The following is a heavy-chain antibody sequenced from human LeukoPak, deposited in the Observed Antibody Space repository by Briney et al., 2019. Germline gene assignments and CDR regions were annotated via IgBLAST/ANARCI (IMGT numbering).Heavy chain of an antibody. J-gene: IGHJ4*02. V-gene: IGHV1-18*01. Sequence: GAPVKGSFKASGYTFTSYGISWGRQAPGHRLEWIGWISAYNGNTNYAQKLQDRVTMTTDTSTSTAYMELRSLRSDGTAVYYCARFSLSFSSSCHYYFDYWGQGNLVTVSS. CDR1: GYTFTSYG. D-gene: IGHD6-13*01. CDR2: ISAYNGNT. CDR3: ARFSLSFSSSCHYYFDY.